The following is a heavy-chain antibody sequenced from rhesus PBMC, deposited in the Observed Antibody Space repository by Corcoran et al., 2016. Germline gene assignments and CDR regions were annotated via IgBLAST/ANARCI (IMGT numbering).Heavy chain of an antibody. D-gene: IGHD3-16*01. CDR3: ARGDLTYYYSGSYYDY. CDR2: IYWDDDK. CDR1: GFSLSTSGMG. V-gene: IGHV2S1*01. Sequence: QVTLKESGPALVKPTQTLTLTCTFSGFSLSTSGMGVGWIRQPPGKALEWLASIYWDDDKYYSTSLKSRLTISKDTSKNQVVLTMTNMDPVDTATYYCARGDLTYYYSGSYYDYWGQGVLVTVSS. J-gene: IGHJ4*01.